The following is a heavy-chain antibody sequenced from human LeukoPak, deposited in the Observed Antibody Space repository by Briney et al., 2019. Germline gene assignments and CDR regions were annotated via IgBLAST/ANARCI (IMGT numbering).Heavy chain of an antibody. J-gene: IGHJ4*02. V-gene: IGHV3-13*01. CDR1: GFTLRSYD. D-gene: IGHD6-19*01. CDR2: IGISDDT. CDR3: ARGGIQVSGSDEIDY. Sequence: GGSLRLSCAASGFTLRSYDTHWVRQVTGKGLEWVSAIGISDDTYYQGSVKGQFTISRENAKNSLYLQMNSLTAGDTAVYYCARGGIQVSGSDEIDYWGQGTLVTVSS.